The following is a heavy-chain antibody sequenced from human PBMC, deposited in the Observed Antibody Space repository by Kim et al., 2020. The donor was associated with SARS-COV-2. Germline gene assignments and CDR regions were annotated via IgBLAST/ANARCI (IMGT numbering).Heavy chain of an antibody. Sequence: SETLSLTCAVYGGSFSGYYWSWIRQPPGKGLEWIGAINHSGSTNYNPSLKSRVTISVDTSKNQFSLKLSSVTAADTAVYYCARGHAGSGSYYRNPLAYYYDGMDVWGQGTTVNVSS. CDR2: INHSGST. CDR3: ARGHAGSGSYYRNPLAYYYDGMDV. D-gene: IGHD3-10*01. CDR1: GGSFSGYY. J-gene: IGHJ6*02. V-gene: IGHV4-34*01.